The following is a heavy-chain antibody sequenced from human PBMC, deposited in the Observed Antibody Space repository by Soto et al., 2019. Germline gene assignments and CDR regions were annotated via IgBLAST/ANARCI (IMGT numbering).Heavy chain of an antibody. V-gene: IGHV5-51*01. CDR2: IYPGDSDS. Sequence: PGESLKISCKGSGYSFTPYWIGWVRQMPGKGLEWMGIIYPGDSDSTYSPSFQGQVTLSVDKSINTVFLQWSSLEASDTAMYYCARTDGYEIEYWGQGTQVTVSS. D-gene: IGHD5-12*01. CDR1: GYSFTPYW. CDR3: ARTDGYEIEY. J-gene: IGHJ4*02.